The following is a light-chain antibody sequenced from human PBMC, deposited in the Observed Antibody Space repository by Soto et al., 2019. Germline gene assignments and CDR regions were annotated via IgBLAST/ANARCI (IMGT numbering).Light chain of an antibody. J-gene: IGKJ2*01. Sequence: DIQMTQSPTSLAASVGDRVTITCRASESVSKYVNWYQQKPGKAPNLLIYAASSLHIGVPSRFSGSGSGTDFTLTINSLLPEDFATYYCQQSYSAPQYTFGQGTKLEIK. CDR2: AAS. CDR3: QQSYSAPQYT. CDR1: ESVSKY. V-gene: IGKV1-39*01.